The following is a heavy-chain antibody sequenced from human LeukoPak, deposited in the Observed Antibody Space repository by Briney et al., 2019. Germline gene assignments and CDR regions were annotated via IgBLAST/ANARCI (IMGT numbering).Heavy chain of an antibody. D-gene: IGHD4-17*01. CDR3: ARTGSTVTMLYPFDH. CDR2: VYYSGST. V-gene: IGHV4-61*01. J-gene: IGHJ4*02. Sequence: SETLSLTCTVSGGSVFRDNYYWTWIRQAPGKGLEWIGYVYYSGSTNYNPSLKSRVSISVDTSKNQFSLKLSSVTAADTAVSYCARTGSTVTMLYPFDHWGQGTLVTVSS. CDR1: GGSVFRDNYY.